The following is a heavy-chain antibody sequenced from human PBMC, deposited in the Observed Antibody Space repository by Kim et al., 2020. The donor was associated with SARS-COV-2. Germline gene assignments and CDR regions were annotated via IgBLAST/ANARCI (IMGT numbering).Heavy chain of an antibody. CDR1: GYSISSGYY. CDR2: IYHSGST. J-gene: IGHJ4*02. Sequence: SETLSLTCTVSGYSISSGYYWGWIRQPPGKGLEWIGSIYHSGSTYYNPSLKSRVTISVDTSKNQFSLKLSSVTAADTAVYYCASLGSGSYYVEASLRDIRWGQGTLVTVSS. CDR3: ASLGSGSYYVEASLRDIR. D-gene: IGHD1-26*01. V-gene: IGHV4-38-2*02.